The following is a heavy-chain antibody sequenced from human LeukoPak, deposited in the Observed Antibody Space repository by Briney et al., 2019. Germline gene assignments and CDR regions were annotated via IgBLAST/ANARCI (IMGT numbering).Heavy chain of an antibody. D-gene: IGHD6-13*01. Sequence: PSGTLSLTCAVSGYSISSGYYWGWIRQPPGKGLEWIGSIYHSGSTYYNPSLKSRVTISVDTSKNQFSLKLSSVTAADTAVYYXXRXELAAAGDFXYWGXGTLVXXSS. J-gene: IGHJ4*02. CDR2: IYHSGST. CDR3: XRXELAAAGDFXY. V-gene: IGHV4-38-2*01. CDR1: GYSISSGYY.